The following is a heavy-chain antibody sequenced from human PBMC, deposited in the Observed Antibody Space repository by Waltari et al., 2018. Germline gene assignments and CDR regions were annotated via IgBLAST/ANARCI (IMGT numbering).Heavy chain of an antibody. Sequence: DVQLVESGGGLMQPGGSLRLSCAVSGFTVRSYNMNWVRQAPGKGLEWVSYISSGSDTIYYADSVKGRFTISRDNAQNSLYLEMNSLRGEDTAVYYCARVGPYSTSYYFDTWGQGTLVTVSS. CDR1: GFTVRSYN. D-gene: IGHD6-13*01. CDR3: ARVGPYSTSYYFDT. CDR2: ISSGSDTI. V-gene: IGHV3-48*01. J-gene: IGHJ4*01.